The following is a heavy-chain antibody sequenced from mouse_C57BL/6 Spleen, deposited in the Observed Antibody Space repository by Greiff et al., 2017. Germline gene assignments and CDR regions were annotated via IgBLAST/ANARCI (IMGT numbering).Heavy chain of an antibody. V-gene: IGHV1-22*01. Sequence: VQLKQSGPELVKPGASVKMSCKASGYTFTDYNMHWVKQSHGKSLEWIGYINPNNGGTSYNQKFKGKATLTVNKSSSTAYMELRSLTSEDSAVYYCARGGLGWYFDYWGQGTTLTVSS. J-gene: IGHJ2*01. CDR2: INPNNGGT. CDR1: GYTFTDYN. D-gene: IGHD4-1*01. CDR3: ARGGLGWYFDY.